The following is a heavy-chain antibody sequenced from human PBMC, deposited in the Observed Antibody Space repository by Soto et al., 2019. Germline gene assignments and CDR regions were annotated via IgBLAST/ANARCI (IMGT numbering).Heavy chain of an antibody. V-gene: IGHV3-74*01. CDR1: GFTFSSYW. Sequence: EVQLVESGGGLVQPGGSLRLSCAASGFTFSSYWMHWVRQAPGKGLVWVSRINSDGSSTSYADSVKGRFTISRDNAKNTLYLQMNSLRAEDTAVYYCARGRMVRGVYYYYYMDVWGKGTTVTVSS. D-gene: IGHD3-10*01. CDR2: INSDGSST. CDR3: ARGRMVRGVYYYYYMDV. J-gene: IGHJ6*03.